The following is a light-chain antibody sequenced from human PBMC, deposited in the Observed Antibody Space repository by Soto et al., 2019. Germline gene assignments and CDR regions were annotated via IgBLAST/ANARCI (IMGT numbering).Light chain of an antibody. J-gene: IGKJ4*01. CDR3: QQYNSYSLT. CDR1: QSISSW. V-gene: IGKV1-5*03. CDR2: RAS. Sequence: DIQMTQSTSTLSASVGDTVTITCRASQSISSWLAWYQQKPGKAPNLLIYRASSLQSGVPSRFSGSGSGTEFTLTISSLQPDDFAAYYCQQYNSYSLTFGGGTKVEIK.